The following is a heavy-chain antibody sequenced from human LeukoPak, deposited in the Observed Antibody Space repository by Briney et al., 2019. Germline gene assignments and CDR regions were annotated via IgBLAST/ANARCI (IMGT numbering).Heavy chain of an antibody. CDR3: AKNSAAPISITMVRGRWYFDY. CDR2: IRYDGSNK. V-gene: IGHV3-30*02. CDR1: GFTFSSYG. J-gene: IGHJ4*02. D-gene: IGHD3-10*01. Sequence: GGSLRLSCAASGFTFSSYGMHWVRQAPGRGLEWVAFIRYDGSNKYHADSVKDRFTISRDNSKNTMYLQMNSLRAEDTAVYYCAKNSAAPISITMVRGRWYFDYWGQGTLVIVSS.